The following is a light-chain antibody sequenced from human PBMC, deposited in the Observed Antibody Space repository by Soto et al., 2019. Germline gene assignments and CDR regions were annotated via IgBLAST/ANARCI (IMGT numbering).Light chain of an antibody. CDR2: DVN. CDR3: SSYTGSSTFV. J-gene: IGLJ1*01. CDR1: SSDVGGYNY. Sequence: QSVLTQPASVSGSPGQSITISCTGTSSDVGGYNYVSWYQQLPGKAPKLMIYDVNNRPSGVSNRFSGSKSGNTASLTISGLQAEDEADYYFSSYTGSSTFVFGTGTKVTVL. V-gene: IGLV2-14*01.